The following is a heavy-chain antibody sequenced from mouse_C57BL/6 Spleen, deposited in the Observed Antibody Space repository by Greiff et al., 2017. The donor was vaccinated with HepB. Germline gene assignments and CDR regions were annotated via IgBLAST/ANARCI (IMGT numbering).Heavy chain of an antibody. CDR1: GYTFTDYE. V-gene: IGHV1-15*01. Sequence: QVQLQQSGAELVRPGASVTLSCKASGYTFTDYEMHWVKQTPVHGLEWIGAIDPETGGTAYNQKFKGKAILTADKSSSTAYMELRSLTSEDSAVYYCTRSDYSTYVRFAYWGQGTLVTVAA. J-gene: IGHJ3*01. CDR3: TRSDYSTYVRFAY. CDR2: IDPETGGT. D-gene: IGHD2-5*01.